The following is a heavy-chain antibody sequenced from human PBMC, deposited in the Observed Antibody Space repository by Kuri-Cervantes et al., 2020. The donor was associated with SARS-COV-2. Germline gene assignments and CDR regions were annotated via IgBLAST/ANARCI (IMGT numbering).Heavy chain of an antibody. CDR2: IIPIFGTA. CDR3: GRGGSSYSSSCFDYYFDS. J-gene: IGHJ4*01. V-gene: IGHV1-69*06. Sequence: SVNVSCKASGGTFSSYAISWVRQAPGQGLEWMGRIIPIFGTANYAQKFQGRVTITANKSTCLDYMELSSLRTEDTAVSYCGRGGSSYSSSCFDYYFDSWGQGTLVTFSS. D-gene: IGHD6-13*01. CDR1: GGTFSSYA.